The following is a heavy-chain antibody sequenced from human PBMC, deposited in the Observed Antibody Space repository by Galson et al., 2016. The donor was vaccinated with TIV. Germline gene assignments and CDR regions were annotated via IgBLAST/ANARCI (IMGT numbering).Heavy chain of an antibody. D-gene: IGHD5/OR15-5a*01. CDR3: ARGVSTGSGWLDP. CDR2: IDPSDSYI. V-gene: IGHV5-10-1*01. Sequence: QSGAEVKKPGESLRISCKGSGYSFTNYWTNWVRQMPGKGLEWMGRIDPSDSYINYSPSFEGHVTISADRSITTAYLHWSSLRASDTAIYYCARGVSTGSGWLDPWGQGTLVTVSS. J-gene: IGHJ5*02. CDR1: GYSFTNYW.